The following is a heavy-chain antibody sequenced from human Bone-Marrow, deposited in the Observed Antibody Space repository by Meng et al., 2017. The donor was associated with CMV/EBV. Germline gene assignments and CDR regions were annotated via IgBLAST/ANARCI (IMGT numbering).Heavy chain of an antibody. D-gene: IGHD6-6*01. J-gene: IGHJ6*02. CDR1: GFTFSGYS. V-gene: IGHV3-33*06. Sequence: GGSLRLSCAASGFTFSGYSMNWVRQAPGKGLEWVAVIWYDGSNKYYADSVKGRFTISRDNSKNTLYLQMNSLRAEDTAVYYCAKDIFGSSRYYYYGMDVWGQGTTVTVSS. CDR3: AKDIFGSSRYYYYGMDV. CDR2: IWYDGSNK.